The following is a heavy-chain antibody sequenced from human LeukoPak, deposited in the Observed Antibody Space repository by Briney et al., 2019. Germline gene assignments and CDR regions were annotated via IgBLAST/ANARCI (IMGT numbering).Heavy chain of an antibody. Sequence: SETLSLTCAVYGGSFSGYYWSWIRQPPGKGLEWIGEINHSGSTNYNPSLKSRVTISVDKSKNQFSLKLSSVTAADTAVSRVGQLAFDYWGQGTLVTVSS. D-gene: IGHD6-13*01. CDR3: GQLAFDY. J-gene: IGHJ4*02. V-gene: IGHV4-34*03. CDR1: GGSFSGYY. CDR2: INHSGST.